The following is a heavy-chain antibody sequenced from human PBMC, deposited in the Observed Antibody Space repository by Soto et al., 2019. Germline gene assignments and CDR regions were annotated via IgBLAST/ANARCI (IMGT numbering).Heavy chain of an antibody. Sequence: VLSLRLSCSTARFTFINYAMTWFLQGPGKGLEGVLSISGAGVSTYFADSVKGRFTISRDNSKNTLYLQMISLRAEDTAVDYCAKVSRGYSGYIPSWGQGTLVTVSS. CDR3: AKVSRGYSGYIPS. CDR2: ISGAGVST. CDR1: RFTFINYA. V-gene: IGHV3-23*01. J-gene: IGHJ4*02. D-gene: IGHD5-12*01.